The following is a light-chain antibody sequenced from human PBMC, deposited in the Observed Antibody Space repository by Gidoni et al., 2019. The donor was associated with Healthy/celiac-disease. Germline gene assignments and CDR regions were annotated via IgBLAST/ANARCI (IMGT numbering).Light chain of an antibody. Sequence: EIVLTKSPATLSLSPGERAPLSCRASQSVSSYLAWYQQKPGQAPRLLIYDASNRATGIPARFSGCVSGTDFTLTISCLEPEDFAFYYCPQRSNWPQTFGQGTKVEIK. CDR2: DAS. J-gene: IGKJ1*01. CDR3: PQRSNWPQT. CDR1: QSVSSY. V-gene: IGKV3-11*01.